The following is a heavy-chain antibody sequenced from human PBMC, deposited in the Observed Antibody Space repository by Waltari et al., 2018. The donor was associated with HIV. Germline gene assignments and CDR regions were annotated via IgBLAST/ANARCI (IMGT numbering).Heavy chain of an antibody. Sequence: EVYLVESGGGVVRPGESLRLSCVVSGFTFVDYGLTWVRRRPGKGLECVSKINWKGDSSNYADSVKGLFTISRDNAKDSLYLQMNSLRGEDTAFYYCARDSDGSGYDHWGRGTLVTVSS. CDR2: INWKGDSS. J-gene: IGHJ4*02. CDR3: ARDSDGSGYDH. CDR1: GFTFVDYG. D-gene: IGHD3-22*01. V-gene: IGHV3-20*04.